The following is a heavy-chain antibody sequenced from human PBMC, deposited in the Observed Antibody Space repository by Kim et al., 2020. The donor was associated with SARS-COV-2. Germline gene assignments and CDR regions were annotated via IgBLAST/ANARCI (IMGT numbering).Heavy chain of an antibody. CDR2: IYYSGST. CDR1: GGSISSGGYY. J-gene: IGHJ3*02. CDR3: ARVSIPTGAFDI. V-gene: IGHV4-31*03. Sequence: SETLSLTCTVSGGSISSGGYYWSWIRQHPGKGLEWIGYIYYSGSTYYNPSLKSRVTISVDTSKNQFSLKLSSVTAADTAVYYCARVSIPTGAFDIWGQGTMVTVSS.